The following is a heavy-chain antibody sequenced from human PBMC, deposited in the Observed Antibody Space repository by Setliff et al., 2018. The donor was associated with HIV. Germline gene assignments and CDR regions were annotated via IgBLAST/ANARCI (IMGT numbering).Heavy chain of an antibody. CDR3: ARCGAGEWHLYMDV. D-gene: IGHD3-16*01. J-gene: IGHJ6*03. CDR1: GYNLGFYN. Sequence: GASVKVSCKASGYNLGFYNMFWVRQAPGQRLEYLGMINPGDGRASYAQKFQGRVTFTADKSTSTVYMELSSLRSEDTAVYYCARCGAGEWHLYMDVWGKGTAVTVSS. CDR2: INPGDGRA. V-gene: IGHV1-46*01.